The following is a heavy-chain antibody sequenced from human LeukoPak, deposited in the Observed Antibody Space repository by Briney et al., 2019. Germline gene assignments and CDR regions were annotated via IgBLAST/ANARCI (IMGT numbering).Heavy chain of an antibody. CDR2: ISGSGDRT. Sequence: GGTLRLSCAVSGFTFSSYGMSWVRHAPGKGLEWVSAISGSGDRTYYADSVKGRFTISRDNSKNTLYLQMNSLRAEDTALYYCATRGFRTPFDYWGLGTLVTVSS. D-gene: IGHD3-10*01. CDR1: GFTFSSYG. V-gene: IGHV3-23*01. J-gene: IGHJ4*02. CDR3: ATRGFRTPFDY.